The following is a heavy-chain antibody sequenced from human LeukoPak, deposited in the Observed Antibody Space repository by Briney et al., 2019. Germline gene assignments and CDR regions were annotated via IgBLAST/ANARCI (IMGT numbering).Heavy chain of an antibody. J-gene: IGHJ4*02. CDR2: INPNSGCT. CDR3: ARGRVINDFWSGYYSDY. V-gene: IGHV1-2*02. CDR1: GYTFTGYY. Sequence: GASVKVSCKASGYTFTGYYMHWVRQAPGQGLEWMGWINPNSGCTNYAQKFQGRVTMTRDTSISTAYIELSRLRSDDTAVYYCARGRVINDFWSGYYSDYWGQGTLVTVSS. D-gene: IGHD3-3*01.